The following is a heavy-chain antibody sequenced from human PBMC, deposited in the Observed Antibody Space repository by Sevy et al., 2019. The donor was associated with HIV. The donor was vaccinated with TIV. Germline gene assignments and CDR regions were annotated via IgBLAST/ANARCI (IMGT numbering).Heavy chain of an antibody. CDR1: GFTFSSYA. D-gene: IGHD6-19*01. Sequence: GESLKISCAASGFTFSSYAMHWVRQAPGKGLEWVAVISYDGSNKYYADSVKGRFTISRDNSKNTLYLQMNSLRAEDTAVYYCARGGSSGWSYVDYWGQGTLVTVSS. J-gene: IGHJ4*02. V-gene: IGHV3-30*04. CDR2: ISYDGSNK. CDR3: ARGGSSGWSYVDY.